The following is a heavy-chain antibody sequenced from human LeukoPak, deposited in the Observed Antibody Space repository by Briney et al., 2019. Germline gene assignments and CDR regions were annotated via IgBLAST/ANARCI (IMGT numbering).Heavy chain of an antibody. Sequence: ASVKVSCKASGYTFTGYYMPWVRQAPGQGLEWMGRINPNSGGTNYAQKFQGRVTMTRDTSISTAYMELSRLRSDDTAVYYCASGNDFWSGYYTSWGQGTLVTVSS. J-gene: IGHJ4*02. D-gene: IGHD3-3*01. V-gene: IGHV1-2*06. CDR3: ASGNDFWSGYYTS. CDR2: INPNSGGT. CDR1: GYTFTGYY.